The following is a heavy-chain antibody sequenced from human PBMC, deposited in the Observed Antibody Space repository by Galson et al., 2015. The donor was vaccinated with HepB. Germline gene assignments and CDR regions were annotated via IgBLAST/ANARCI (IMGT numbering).Heavy chain of an antibody. V-gene: IGHV1-69*13. Sequence: SVKVSCKASGGTFSSYAISWVRQAPGQGLEWMGGIIPIFGTANYAQKFQGRVTITADESTSTAYMELSSLRSEDTAVYYCARDIVAFGGDWFDPRGQGTLVTVSS. J-gene: IGHJ5*02. CDR2: IIPIFGTA. CDR3: ARDIVAFGGDWFDP. D-gene: IGHD5-12*01. CDR1: GGTFSSYA.